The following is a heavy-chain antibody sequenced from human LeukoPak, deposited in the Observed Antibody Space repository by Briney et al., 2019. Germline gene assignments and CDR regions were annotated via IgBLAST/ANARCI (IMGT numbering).Heavy chain of an antibody. CDR2: IHYSGST. Sequence: PSETLSLTCTVSGGSISSNYWSWIRQSPGKGLEWIGYIHYSGSTNYNPSLKSRVTISVDTSKNQFSLKLSSVTAADTAVYYCARLYSNYAGGWFDPWGQGTLVTVSS. V-gene: IGHV4-59*01. D-gene: IGHD4-11*01. CDR1: GGSISSNY. CDR3: ARLYSNYAGGWFDP. J-gene: IGHJ5*02.